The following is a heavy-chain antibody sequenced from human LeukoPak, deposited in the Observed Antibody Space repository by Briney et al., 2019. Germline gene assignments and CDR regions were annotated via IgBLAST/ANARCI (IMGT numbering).Heavy chain of an antibody. CDR2: IYYSGST. Sequence: SETLSLTCTVSGGSICSYYWSWIRQPPGKGLEWIGYIYYSGSTNYNPSLKSRVTISVDTSKNQFSLKLSSVTAADTAVYYCARVRAGLVDYWGQGTLVTVSS. J-gene: IGHJ4*02. V-gene: IGHV4-59*01. CDR1: GGSICSYY. CDR3: ARVRAGLVDY. D-gene: IGHD6-13*01.